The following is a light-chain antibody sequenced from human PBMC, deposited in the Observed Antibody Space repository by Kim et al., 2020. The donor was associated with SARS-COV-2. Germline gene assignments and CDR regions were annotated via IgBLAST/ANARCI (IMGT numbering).Light chain of an antibody. CDR2: GAS. V-gene: IGKV3-15*01. CDR1: QSVSNN. J-gene: IGKJ1*01. Sequence: VSPGERATLSCRASQSVSNNLAWYQQKPGQAPRLLIYGASTRATGITARFSGSASGTEFTLTISSLQSEDFAVYYCQQYNDWPWTFGQGTKVDIK. CDR3: QQYNDWPWT.